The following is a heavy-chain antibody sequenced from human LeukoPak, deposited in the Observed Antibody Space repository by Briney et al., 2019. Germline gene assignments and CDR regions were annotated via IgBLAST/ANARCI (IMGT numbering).Heavy chain of an antibody. Sequence: ASVKVSCKASGGTFSSYAISWVRQAPGQGLEWMGGIIPIFGTANYAQKFQGKVTITADESTSTAYMELSSLRSEDMAVYYCARGYCSSTSCYSLIDYWGQGTLVTVSS. CDR1: GGTFSSYA. J-gene: IGHJ4*02. V-gene: IGHV1-69*13. CDR3: ARGYCSSTSCYSLIDY. D-gene: IGHD2-2*01. CDR2: IIPIFGTA.